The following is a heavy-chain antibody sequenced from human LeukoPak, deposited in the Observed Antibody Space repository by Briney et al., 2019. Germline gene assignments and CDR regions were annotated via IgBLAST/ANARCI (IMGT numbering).Heavy chain of an antibody. Sequence: SETLSLTCAVYGVSFSGYYWSWIRQPPGKGLEWIGEINHSGSTNYNPSLKSRVTISVDTSKNQFSLKLSSVTAADTAVYYCARDGGGSYPRLDYWGQGTLVTVSS. CDR1: GVSFSGYY. V-gene: IGHV4-34*01. D-gene: IGHD1-26*01. CDR3: ARDGGGSYPRLDY. CDR2: INHSGST. J-gene: IGHJ4*02.